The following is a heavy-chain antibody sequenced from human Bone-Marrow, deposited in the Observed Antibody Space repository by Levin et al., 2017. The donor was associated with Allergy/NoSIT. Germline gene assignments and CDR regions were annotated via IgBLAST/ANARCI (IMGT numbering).Heavy chain of an antibody. V-gene: IGHV3-33*01. CDR2: IWYDGSNK. CDR3: ASERQQLDNGGYGMDG. J-gene: IGHJ6*02. Sequence: GGSLRLSCAASGFTFSSYGMHWVRQAPGKGLEWVAVIWYDGSNKYYADSVKGRFTISRDNSKNTLYLQMNSLRAEDTAVYYCASERQQLDNGGYGMDGWGQGTTVTVSS. D-gene: IGHD6-13*01. CDR1: GFTFSSYG.